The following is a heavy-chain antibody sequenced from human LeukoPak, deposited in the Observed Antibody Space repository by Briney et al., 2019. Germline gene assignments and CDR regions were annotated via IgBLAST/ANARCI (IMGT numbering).Heavy chain of an antibody. CDR2: ISSSGSTI. J-gene: IGHJ6*04. Sequence: GGSLRLYSAASGFTFSSYEMNWLRPAQGQGLEGGSYISSSGSTIYYADSVKGRFTISRDNAKNSLYLQMNSLRAEDTAVYYCAELGITMIGGVWGKGTTVTISS. CDR1: GFTFSSYE. V-gene: IGHV3-48*03. CDR3: AELGITMIGGV. D-gene: IGHD3-10*02.